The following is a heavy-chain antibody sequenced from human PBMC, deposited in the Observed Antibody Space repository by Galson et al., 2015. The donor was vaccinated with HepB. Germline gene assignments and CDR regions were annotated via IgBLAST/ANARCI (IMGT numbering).Heavy chain of an antibody. CDR3: ATGSEQRAHLDY. CDR2: INWDGTST. D-gene: IGHD6-19*01. J-gene: IGHJ4*02. CDR1: GFTFDDFT. V-gene: IGHV3-43*01. Sequence: SLRLSCAASGFTFDDFTMHWVHQAPGKNLEWVSLINWDGTSTYYGDSVKGRFTVSRDNTKNSLYLQMNSLATDDTAFYFCATGSEQRAHLDYWGQGTLVTVSS.